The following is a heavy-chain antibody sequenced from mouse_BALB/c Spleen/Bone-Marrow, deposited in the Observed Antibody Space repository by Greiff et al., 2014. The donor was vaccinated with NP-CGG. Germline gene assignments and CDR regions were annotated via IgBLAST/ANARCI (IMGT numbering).Heavy chain of an antibody. CDR1: GFNIKDTY. CDR3: ARFAY. J-gene: IGHJ3*01. V-gene: IGHV14-3*02. Sequence: EVNVVESGAELVKPGASVKLSCTASGFNIKDTYMHWVKQRPEQGLEWIGRIDPANGNTKYDPKFQDKATITADTSSNTAYLQLSSLTSEDTAVYYCARFAYWGQGTLVTVSA. CDR2: IDPANGNT.